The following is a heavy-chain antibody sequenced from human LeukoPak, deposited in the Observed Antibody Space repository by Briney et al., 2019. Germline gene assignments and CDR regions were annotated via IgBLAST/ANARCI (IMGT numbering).Heavy chain of an antibody. CDR1: GYTFTGYY. CDR3: ARDITMVRGVIIISFDP. CDR2: INPNSGGT. V-gene: IGHV1-2*02. Sequence: ASVKVSCKASGYTFTGYYMHWVRQAPGQGLEWMGWINPNSGGTNYAQKFQGRVTMTRDTSISTAYMELRSLRSDDTAVYYCARDITMVRGVIIISFDPWGQGTLVTVSS. J-gene: IGHJ5*02. D-gene: IGHD3-10*01.